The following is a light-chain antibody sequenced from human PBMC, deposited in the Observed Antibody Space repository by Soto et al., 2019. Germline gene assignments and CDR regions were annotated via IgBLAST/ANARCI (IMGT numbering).Light chain of an antibody. CDR3: FSYTASDMWV. J-gene: IGLJ3*02. CDR2: AVS. CDR1: NSDVGAYTF. Sequence: QSALTQPRSVSGSPGKSVTISCTGTNSDVGAYTFVSWYQHLPGKAPTLIISAVSYRPSGVPDLFSGSKSGNTASLTISGLQTEDEADYYCFSYTASDMWVFGGGTKLTVL. V-gene: IGLV2-11*01.